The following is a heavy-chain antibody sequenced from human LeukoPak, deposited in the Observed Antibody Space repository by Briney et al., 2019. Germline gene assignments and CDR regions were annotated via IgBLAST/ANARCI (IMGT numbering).Heavy chain of an antibody. Sequence: SETLSLTCTVSGGSISSGSYYWGWIRQPPGKGLEWIGNIYYRGSTYYNPSLKSRVTISVDTSKNQFSLKLSSVTAADTAVYYCARHLYEDILWFGELLYRGTNWFDPWGQGTLVTVSS. CDR2: IYYRGST. CDR1: GGSISSGSYY. V-gene: IGHV4-39*01. J-gene: IGHJ5*02. D-gene: IGHD3-10*01. CDR3: ARHLYEDILWFGELLYRGTNWFDP.